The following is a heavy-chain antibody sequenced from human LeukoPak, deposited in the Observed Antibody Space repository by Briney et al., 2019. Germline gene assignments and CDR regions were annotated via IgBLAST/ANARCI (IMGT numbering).Heavy chain of an antibody. D-gene: IGHD3-22*01. V-gene: IGHV1-2*02. CDR1: GYTFTNYY. CDR2: INPNSGGT. Sequence: GASVMLSCKASGYTFTNYYIHWVRQAPGQGLEWMGWINPNSGGTNYAQKFQGRVTMTRDTSTSTVYMELSSLRSDDTAVYYCARPRVERYYDRSGSFDYWGQGTLVTVSS. CDR3: ARPRVERYYDRSGSFDY. J-gene: IGHJ4*02.